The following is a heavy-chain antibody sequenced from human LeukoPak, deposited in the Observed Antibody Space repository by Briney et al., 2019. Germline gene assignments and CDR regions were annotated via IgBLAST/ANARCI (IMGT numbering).Heavy chain of an antibody. CDR2: IVVGSGNT. J-gene: IGHJ4*02. V-gene: IGHV1-58*02. D-gene: IGHD2-8*01. CDR3: VGVPMGRDYFDY. CDR1: GFTFTSSA. Sequence: GTSVKVSCKASGFTFTSSAMQWVRHARGQRLEWIGWIVVGSGNTNYAQTFQERVTITRDMSTSTAYMELSSLRSEETAVYYCVGVPMGRDYFDYWGQGTLVTVSS.